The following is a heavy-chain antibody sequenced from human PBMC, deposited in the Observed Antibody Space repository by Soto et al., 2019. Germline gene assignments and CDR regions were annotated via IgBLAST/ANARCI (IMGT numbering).Heavy chain of an antibody. CDR2: IYHSGST. Sequence: QVQLQESGPGLVKPSGTLSLTCAVSGGSISSSNWWSWVRQPPGKGLEWIGEIYHSGSTNYNPSLKSRVTISVDKSKNQFSLKLSSVTAADTAVYYCVRVTEYCSSTSCQTPTDYWGQGTLVTVSS. V-gene: IGHV4-4*02. D-gene: IGHD2-2*01. CDR3: VRVTEYCSSTSCQTPTDY. J-gene: IGHJ4*02. CDR1: GGSISSSNW.